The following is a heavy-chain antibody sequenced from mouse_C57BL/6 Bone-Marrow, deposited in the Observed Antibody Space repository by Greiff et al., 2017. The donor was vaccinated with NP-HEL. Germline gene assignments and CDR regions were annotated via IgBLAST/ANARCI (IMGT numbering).Heavy chain of an antibody. D-gene: IGHD1-1*01. CDR1: GFSLTSYG. CDR3: AKNPYYYGSSYGYFDV. J-gene: IGHJ1*03. V-gene: IGHV2-5*01. CDR2: IWRGGST. Sequence: VMLVESGPGLVQPSQSLSITCTVSGFSLTSYGVHWVRQSPGKGLEWLGVIWRGGSTDYNVAFMSRLSITKDNSKSQVFFKMNSLQADDTAIYYCAKNPYYYGSSYGYFDVWGTGTTVTVSS.